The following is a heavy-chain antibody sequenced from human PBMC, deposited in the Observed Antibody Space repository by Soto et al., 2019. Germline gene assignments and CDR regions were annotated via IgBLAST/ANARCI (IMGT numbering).Heavy chain of an antibody. CDR2: IYSGGST. CDR1: GFTFSDYY. V-gene: IGHV3-66*01. CDR3: ARTCSGGTCSFDY. D-gene: IGHD2-15*01. J-gene: IGHJ4*02. Sequence: PGGSLRLSCAASGFTFSDYYMSWIRQAPGKGLEWVSVIYSGGSTYYADSVKGRFTISRDNSENTLHLQMNSLRAEDTAVYYCARTCSGGTCSFDYWGQGTLVTVSS.